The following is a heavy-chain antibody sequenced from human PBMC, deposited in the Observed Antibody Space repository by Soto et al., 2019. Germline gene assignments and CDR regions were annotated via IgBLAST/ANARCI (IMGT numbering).Heavy chain of an antibody. CDR2: INHSGST. V-gene: IGHV4-34*01. J-gene: IGHJ5*02. D-gene: IGHD3-10*01. Sequence: SETLSLTCAVYGGSFSGYYWDWIRQPPGKGLEWIGEINHSGSTNYNPSLKSRVTISVDTSKNQFSLKLSSVTAADTAVYYCARVRLWPRDTITMVRGVIINWFDPWGQGTLVTVSS. CDR3: ARVRLWPRDTITMVRGVIINWFDP. CDR1: GGSFSGYY.